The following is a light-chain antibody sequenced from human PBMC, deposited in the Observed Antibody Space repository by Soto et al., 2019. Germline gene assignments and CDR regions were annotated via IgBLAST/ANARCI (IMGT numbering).Light chain of an antibody. CDR3: QQYNSNRT. J-gene: IGKJ1*01. CDR1: QSISSW. CDR2: DAS. Sequence: DIQMTQSPSTLSASVGDRVTITCRASQSISSWLAWYQQKPGKAPKLLIYDASSLESGVPSRFSGSGSGTEFTLTISSLQPVDFATYYCQQYNSNRTFGKGPRWKSN. V-gene: IGKV1-5*01.